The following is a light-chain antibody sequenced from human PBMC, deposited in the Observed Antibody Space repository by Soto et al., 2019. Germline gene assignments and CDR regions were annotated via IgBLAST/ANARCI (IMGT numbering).Light chain of an antibody. CDR3: HQYGISPLT. Sequence: EIVLTQSPGTLSLSPGERATLSCRASQSVSSSYLAWYQQKPGQAPRLLIFGASNRATGIPDTFTGSGSGTDFTLIISRLEPEDFAVYYCHQYGISPLTFGGGTKVEVK. J-gene: IGKJ4*01. CDR2: GAS. V-gene: IGKV3-20*01. CDR1: QSVSSSY.